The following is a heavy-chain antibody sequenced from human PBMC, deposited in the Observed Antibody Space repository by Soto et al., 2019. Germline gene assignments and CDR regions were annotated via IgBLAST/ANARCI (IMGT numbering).Heavy chain of an antibody. Sequence: SETLSLTCAVYGGSFSGYYWSWIRQPPGKGLEWIGEINHSGSTNYNPSLKSRVTISVDTSKNQFSLKLSSVTAADTAVYYCARGSRLCSGGSCYPRYFQHWGQGTLVTVSS. CDR2: INHSGST. V-gene: IGHV4-34*01. J-gene: IGHJ1*01. CDR3: ARGSRLCSGGSCYPRYFQH. CDR1: GGSFSGYY. D-gene: IGHD2-15*01.